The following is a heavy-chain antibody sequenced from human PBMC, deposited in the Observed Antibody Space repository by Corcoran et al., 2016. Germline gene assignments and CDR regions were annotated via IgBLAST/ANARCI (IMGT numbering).Heavy chain of an antibody. CDR3: ARGGVDRSGYYYKDY. V-gene: IGHV4-59*01. CDR2: IYYSGST. J-gene: IGHJ4*02. CDR1: GGSISSYY. D-gene: IGHD3-22*01. Sequence: QVQLQESGPGLVKPSETLSLTCTVSGGSISSYYWSWIRQPPGKGLEWIGYIYYSGSTNYNPSLKSRVTISVDTSKKQFSLKLSSVTAADTAVYYCARGGVDRSGYYYKDYWGQGTLVTVSS.